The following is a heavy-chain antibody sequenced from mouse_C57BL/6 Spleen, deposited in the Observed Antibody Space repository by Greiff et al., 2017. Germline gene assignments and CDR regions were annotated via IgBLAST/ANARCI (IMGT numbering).Heavy chain of an antibody. J-gene: IGHJ1*03. CDR1: GYTFTDYN. D-gene: IGHD1-1*01. CDR3: ARRTTVPWYFDV. CDR2: INPNNGGT. V-gene: IGHV1-22*01. Sequence: EVKVVESGPELVKPGASVKMSCKASGYTFTDYNMHWVKQSHGKSLEWIGYINPNNGGTSYNQKFKGKATLTVNKSSSTAYMELRSLTSEDSAVYYCARRTTVPWYFDVWGTGTTVTVSS.